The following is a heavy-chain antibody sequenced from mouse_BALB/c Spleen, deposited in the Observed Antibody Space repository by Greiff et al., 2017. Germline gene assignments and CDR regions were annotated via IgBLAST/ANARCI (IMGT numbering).Heavy chain of an antibody. J-gene: IGHJ2*01. D-gene: IGHD1-1*01. V-gene: IGHV3-6*02. CDR1: GYSITSGYY. Sequence: EVQLQESGPGLVKPSQSLSLTCSVTGYSITSGYYWNWLRQFPGNKLEWMGYISYDGSNNYNPSLKNRISITRDTSKNQFFLKLNSVTTEDTATYYCAGDYYGSPFDDWGQGTTLTVSS. CDR3: AGDYYGSPFDD. CDR2: ISYDGSN.